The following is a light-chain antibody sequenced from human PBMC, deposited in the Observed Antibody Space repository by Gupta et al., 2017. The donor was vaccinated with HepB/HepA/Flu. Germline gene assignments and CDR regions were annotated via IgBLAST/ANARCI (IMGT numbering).Light chain of an antibody. V-gene: IGLV1-44*01. CDR1: SSNIGRNT. CDR2: SNN. J-gene: IGLJ3*02. Sequence: SVLTQPPSASGTHGQRVTIACAGSSSNIGRNTVKWFQQLPGTAPKLLVYSNNQRPSGVPDRCSGSKSATAASLAISGLQSEDEADYYCATGEDSMNGWVFGGGTKLTVL. CDR3: ATGEDSMNGWV.